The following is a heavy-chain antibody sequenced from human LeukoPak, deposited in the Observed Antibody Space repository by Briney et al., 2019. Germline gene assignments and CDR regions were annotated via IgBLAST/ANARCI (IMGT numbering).Heavy chain of an antibody. D-gene: IGHD3-3*01. CDR1: GYTFTGYY. CDR2: INPNSGGT. V-gene: IGHV1-2*04. Sequence: ASVKVSCKASGYTFTGYYMHWVRQAPGQGLEWMGWINPNSGGTNYAQKFQGWVTMTRDTSISTAYMELSRLRSDDTAVYYCARGKSLSYDFWSGYYTLNWFDPWSQGTLVTVSS. CDR3: ARGKSLSYDFWSGYYTLNWFDP. J-gene: IGHJ5*02.